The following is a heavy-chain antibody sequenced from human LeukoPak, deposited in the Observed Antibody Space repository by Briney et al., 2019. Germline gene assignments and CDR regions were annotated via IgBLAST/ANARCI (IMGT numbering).Heavy chain of an antibody. J-gene: IGHJ4*02. CDR1: GFTFDDYA. Sequence: GGSLRLSCAASGFTFDDYAMHWVRQAPGKGLEWVSGISWNSGSIGYADSVKGRFTISRDNAKNSLYLQMNSVRAEDTALYYCAKDSGSRYYFDYWGQGTLVTVSS. CDR2: ISWNSGSI. D-gene: IGHD1-26*01. V-gene: IGHV3-9*01. CDR3: AKDSGSRYYFDY.